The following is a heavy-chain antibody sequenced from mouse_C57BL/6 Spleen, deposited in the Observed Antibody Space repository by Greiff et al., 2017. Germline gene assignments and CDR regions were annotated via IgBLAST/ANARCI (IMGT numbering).Heavy chain of an antibody. J-gene: IGHJ1*03. Sequence: VQLQQSGAELARPGASVQLSCKASGYTFTSYGIRWVKQRTGQGLEWIGEIYPRSGNTYYNEKFKGKATLTADKSSSTAYMELRSLTSEDAAVYFWADGNSGGWYVDVGGTGTTVTVSS. CDR3: ADGNSGGWYVDV. D-gene: IGHD2-1*01. CDR2: IYPRSGNT. CDR1: GYTFTSYG. V-gene: IGHV1-81*01.